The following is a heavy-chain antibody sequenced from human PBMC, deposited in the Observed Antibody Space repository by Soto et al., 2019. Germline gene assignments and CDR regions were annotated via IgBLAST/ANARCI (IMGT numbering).Heavy chain of an antibody. J-gene: IGHJ5*02. CDR2: FDPEDGET. CDR1: GYTLTELS. D-gene: IGHD1-26*01. V-gene: IGHV1-24*01. Sequence: ASVKVSCKASGYTLTELSMHWVRQAPGKGLEWMGGFDPEDGETIYAQKFQGRVTMTEDTSTDTAYMELSSLRSEDTAVYYCATVGGSYKIWFDPWGQGTLVTVSS. CDR3: ATVGGSYKIWFDP.